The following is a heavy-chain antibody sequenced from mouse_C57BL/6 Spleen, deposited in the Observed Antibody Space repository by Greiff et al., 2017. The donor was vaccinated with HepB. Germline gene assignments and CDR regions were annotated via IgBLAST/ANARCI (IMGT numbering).Heavy chain of an antibody. Sequence: EVQVVESGGGLVQPGGSLSLSCAASGFTFTDYYMSWVRQPPGKALEWLGFIRNKANGYTTEYSASVKGRFSISRDNSQSILYLQMNALRAEDSATYYCARFRYYGSSPLDYWGQGTTLTVSS. CDR2: IRNKANGYTT. CDR1: GFTFTDYY. J-gene: IGHJ2*01. CDR3: ARFRYYGSSPLDY. V-gene: IGHV7-3*01. D-gene: IGHD1-1*01.